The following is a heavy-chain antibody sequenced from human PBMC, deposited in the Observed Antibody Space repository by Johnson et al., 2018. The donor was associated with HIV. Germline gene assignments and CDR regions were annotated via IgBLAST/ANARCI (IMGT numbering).Heavy chain of an antibody. CDR3: ARAELSAFDI. Sequence: VQLVESGGGLVQPGSSLRLSCAASGFVFSNAWMNWVRQAPGRGLEWVANIKQDGSEKYYVDSVKGRFTISRDNSKNTLYLQMNSLRAEDTAVYYCARAELSAFDIWGQGTMVTVSS. V-gene: IGHV3-7*01. J-gene: IGHJ3*02. D-gene: IGHD3-10*01. CDR2: IKQDGSEK. CDR1: GFVFSNAW.